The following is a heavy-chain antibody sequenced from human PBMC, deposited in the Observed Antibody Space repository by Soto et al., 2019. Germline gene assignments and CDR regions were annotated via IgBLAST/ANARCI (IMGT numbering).Heavy chain of an antibody. CDR3: AKIPSRGMIFGAGS. Sequence: GGSLRLSCAASGFILRNHVLNWVRQAPGKGLEWVSAIDNSGDGSFYADSVKGRFIISRDNSNDTVFLHMNNLRLEDTAFYYCAKIPSRGMIFGAGSWGQGTLVTVSS. D-gene: IGHD3-3*01. CDR1: GFILRNHV. CDR2: IDNSGDGS. V-gene: IGHV3-23*05. J-gene: IGHJ5*02.